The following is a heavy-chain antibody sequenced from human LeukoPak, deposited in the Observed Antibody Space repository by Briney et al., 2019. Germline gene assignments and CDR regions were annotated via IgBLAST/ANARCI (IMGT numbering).Heavy chain of an antibody. D-gene: IGHD6-19*01. CDR2: INPSGGST. Sequence: ASVKVSCKASGYTFTSYYMHWVRQAPGQGLEWMGIINPSGGSTGYAQKFQGRVTMTRDTSTSTVYMELSSLRSEDTAVYYCARDPGVSSSGLSYFDYWGQGTLVTVSS. J-gene: IGHJ4*02. V-gene: IGHV1-46*01. CDR3: ARDPGVSSSGLSYFDY. CDR1: GYTFTSYY.